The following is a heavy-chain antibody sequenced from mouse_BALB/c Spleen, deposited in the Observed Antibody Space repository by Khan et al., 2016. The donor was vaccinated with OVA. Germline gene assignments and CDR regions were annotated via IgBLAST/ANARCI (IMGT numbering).Heavy chain of an antibody. V-gene: IGHV3-2*02. CDR3: ARGRAY. J-gene: IGHJ3*01. D-gene: IGHD3-3*01. CDR2: ITYSGSS. Sequence: EVQLQESGPGLVKPSQSLSLTCTVTGFSITSDYAWNWFRQFPGNKLEWMGYITYSGSSSYTPSLKSRISITRDTSKNQFFLQLNSVTTEATATYYCARGRAYWGQGTLVTVSA. CDR1: GFSITSDYA.